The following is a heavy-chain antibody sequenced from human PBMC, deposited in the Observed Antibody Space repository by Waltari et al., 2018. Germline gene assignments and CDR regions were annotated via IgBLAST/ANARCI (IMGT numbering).Heavy chain of an antibody. CDR2: INPSGGST. Sequence: QVQLVQSGAEVKKPGASVKVSCKASGYTFTSYYMHWVRQAPGQGLEWMGIINPSGGSTSYEQKFQGRVTMTRDTSTSTGYMELSSLRSEDTAVYYCARGGIVVVPAARGGNYMDVWGKGTTVTISS. J-gene: IGHJ6*03. CDR3: ARGGIVVVPAARGGNYMDV. V-gene: IGHV1-46*01. CDR1: GYTFTSYY. D-gene: IGHD2-2*01.